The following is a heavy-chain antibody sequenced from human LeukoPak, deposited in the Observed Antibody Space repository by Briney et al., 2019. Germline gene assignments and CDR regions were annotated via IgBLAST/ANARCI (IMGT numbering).Heavy chain of an antibody. CDR2: IKSKTDGGTT. CDR3: ARVRLQGGSYLDAFDY. V-gene: IGHV3-15*01. J-gene: IGHJ4*02. D-gene: IGHD1-26*01. CDR1: GFTFSNAW. Sequence: PGGSLRLSCAASGFTFSNAWMSWVRQAPGKGLEWVGRIKSKTDGGTTDYAAPVKGRFTISRDDSKNTLYLQMNSLKTEDTALYYCARVRLQGGSYLDAFDYWGQGTLVTVSS.